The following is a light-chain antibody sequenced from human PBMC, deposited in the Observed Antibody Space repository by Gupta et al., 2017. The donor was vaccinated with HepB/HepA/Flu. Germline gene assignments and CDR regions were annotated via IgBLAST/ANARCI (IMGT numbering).Light chain of an antibody. CDR3: QQRSNWLT. J-gene: IGKJ4*01. CDR2: DAS. V-gene: IGKV3-11*01. Sequence: EIVLTQSPATLSLSPGERSTLTCRASQSVSSYSAWYQQKPGQAPRLLIYDASTRATGIPDRLRRSVCDTDFTLTISSREPEDCAVYYCQQRSNWLTFGGGTKVEIK. CDR1: QSVSSY.